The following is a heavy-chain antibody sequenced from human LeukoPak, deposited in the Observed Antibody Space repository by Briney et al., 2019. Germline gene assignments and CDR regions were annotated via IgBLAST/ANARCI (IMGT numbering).Heavy chain of an antibody. CDR2: IYYDGRNK. CDR3: ARDSSSWYPGGWFDP. CDR1: GFSFSTFG. V-gene: IGHV3-30*19. Sequence: GGSLRLSCAASGFSFSTFGMHWVRQAPGKGLEWVAFIYYDGRNKFYADSVKGRFTISRDNSKNTLYLQMNSLRAEDTAVYYCARDSSSWYPGGWFDPWGQGTLVTVSS. J-gene: IGHJ5*02. D-gene: IGHD6-13*01.